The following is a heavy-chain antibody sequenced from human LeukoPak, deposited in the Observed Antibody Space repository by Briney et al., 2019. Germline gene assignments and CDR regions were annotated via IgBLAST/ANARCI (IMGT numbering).Heavy chain of an antibody. CDR1: GGSISSYY. CDR3: ARDMGYCSSTSCYVYYGMDV. Sequence: SETLSLTCTVSGGSISSYYWSWIRQPPGKGLEWIGYIYYSGSINYNPSLKSRVTISVDTSKNQFSLKLSSVTAADTAVYYCARDMGYCSSTSCYVYYGMDVWGQGTTVTVSS. V-gene: IGHV4-59*01. J-gene: IGHJ6*02. CDR2: IYYSGSI. D-gene: IGHD2-2*01.